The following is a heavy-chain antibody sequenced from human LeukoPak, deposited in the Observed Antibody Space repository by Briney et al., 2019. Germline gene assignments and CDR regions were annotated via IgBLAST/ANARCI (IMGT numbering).Heavy chain of an antibody. CDR2: IIPISGTT. CDR1: GGTFTSYA. J-gene: IGHJ5*02. Sequence: EASVKVSCKTSGGTFTSYAITWVRQAPGQGLEWMGKIIPISGTTNYEQKFQGRVTFTADESTSTAYMELSSLRSEDTALYYCARKLRLGGNWFDPWGQGTLVTVSS. V-gene: IGHV1-69*13. D-gene: IGHD1-26*01. CDR3: ARKLRLGGNWFDP.